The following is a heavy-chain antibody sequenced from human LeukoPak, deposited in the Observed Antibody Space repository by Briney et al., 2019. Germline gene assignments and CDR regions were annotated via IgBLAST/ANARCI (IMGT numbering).Heavy chain of an antibody. Sequence: SETLSLTCAVYGGSFSGYYWNWIRQPPGKGLEWIGEINHSGSTNYNPSLKSRVTISVDTSKNQFSLKLSSVTAADTAVYYCARASSFVAGTRHWYDPWGQGTLVTVSS. CDR2: INHSGST. V-gene: IGHV4-34*01. CDR1: GGSFSGYY. CDR3: ARASSFVAGTRHWYDP. D-gene: IGHD6-19*01. J-gene: IGHJ5*02.